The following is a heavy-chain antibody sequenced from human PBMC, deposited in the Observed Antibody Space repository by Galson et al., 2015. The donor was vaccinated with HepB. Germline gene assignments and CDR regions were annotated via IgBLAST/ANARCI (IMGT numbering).Heavy chain of an antibody. D-gene: IGHD1-26*01. J-gene: IGHJ6*02. V-gene: IGHV3-23*01. CDR2: ISGSGDDT. CDR3: VKDWEGSTCPCMDV. CDR1: GFTFRSHA. Sequence: SLRLSCAASGFTFRSHAMSWVRQAPGKGLEWVSSISGSGDDTYNADSVKGRFTISRDNSKNTVFLQMNSLRAEDSALYYCVKDWEGSTCPCMDVWGQGTTFTVSS.